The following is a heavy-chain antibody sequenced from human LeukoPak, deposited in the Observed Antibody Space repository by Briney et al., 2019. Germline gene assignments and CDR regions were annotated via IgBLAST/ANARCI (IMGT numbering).Heavy chain of an antibody. CDR1: GFAFSFSA. D-gene: IGHD6-19*01. Sequence: PGWSLTLSCAASGFAFSFSAMSWLRQPPGKGLEWVSTINANSVASSYAASVRGRFTISRDNSKSTLYLHLNTLRVEDTAVYYCAKPISGGLAVTADWFDPWGQGTLVVVSS. CDR3: AKPISGGLAVTADWFDP. V-gene: IGHV3-23*01. CDR2: INANSVAS. J-gene: IGHJ5*01.